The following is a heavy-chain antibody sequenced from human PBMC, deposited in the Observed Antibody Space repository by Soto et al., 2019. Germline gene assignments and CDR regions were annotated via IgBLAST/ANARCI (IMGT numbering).Heavy chain of an antibody. V-gene: IGHV3-21*01. CDR1: GFSISGYS. CDR3: AKGETSGFDY. D-gene: IGHD2-15*01. Sequence: LRLSCAASGFSISGYSMNWVRQAPGKGLEWVSSISSSGSHIWYADSMKGRFTISRDNARNSLYLQMNSLRAEDTAVYYCAKGETSGFDYWGQGTLVTVSS. J-gene: IGHJ4*02. CDR2: ISSSGSHI.